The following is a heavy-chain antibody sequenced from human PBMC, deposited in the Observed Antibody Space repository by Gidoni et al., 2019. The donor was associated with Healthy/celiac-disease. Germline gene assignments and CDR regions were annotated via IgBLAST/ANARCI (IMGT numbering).Heavy chain of an antibody. J-gene: IGHJ6*02. CDR2: IIPIFGTA. CDR3: ATCRAPLPDLEPYDYYYYYYGMDV. Sequence: QVQLVQSGAEVKKPGSSVKVSCKASGGTFSSYAISWVRQAPGQGLEWMGGIIPIFGTANYAQKFHGRVTITADKSTSTAYMELSSLRSEDTAVYYCATCRAPLPDLEPYDYYYYYYGMDVWGQGTTVTVS. D-gene: IGHD1-1*01. CDR1: GGTFSSYA. V-gene: IGHV1-69*06.